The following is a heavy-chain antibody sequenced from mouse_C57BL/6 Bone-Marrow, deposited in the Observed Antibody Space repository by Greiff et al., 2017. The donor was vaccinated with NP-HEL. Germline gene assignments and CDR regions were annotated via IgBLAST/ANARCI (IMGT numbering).Heavy chain of an antibody. CDR3: ARLGDYED. J-gene: IGHJ3*01. CDR2: IYPGDGDT. CDR1: GYAFSSSW. Sequence: VKLMESGPELVKPGASVKISCKASGYAFSSSWMNWVKQRPGKGLEWIGRIYPGDGDTNYNGKFKGKATLTADKSSSTAYMQLSSLTSEDSAVYFCARLGDYEDWGQGTLVTVSA. D-gene: IGHD2-4*01. V-gene: IGHV1-82*01.